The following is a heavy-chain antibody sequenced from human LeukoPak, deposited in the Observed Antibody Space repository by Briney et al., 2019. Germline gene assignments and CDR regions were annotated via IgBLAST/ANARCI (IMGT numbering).Heavy chain of an antibody. V-gene: IGHV4-59*08. D-gene: IGHD5-18*01. Sequence: SETPSLTRAAPGDSIRRYYWSWVRQPPGEGLEWIGYIYYTVGTNYNTSLKSRLTISIDTSKTQLSLKLRSVTAADTAVYYCARQGHSPFAFGYWGQGILVTVSS. CDR2: IYYTVGT. J-gene: IGHJ4*02. CDR3: ARQGHSPFAFGY. CDR1: GDSIRRYY.